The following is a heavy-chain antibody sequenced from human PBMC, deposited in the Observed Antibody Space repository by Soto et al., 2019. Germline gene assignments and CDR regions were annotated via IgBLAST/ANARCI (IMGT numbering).Heavy chain of an antibody. CDR3: AKGGIAVAGPHGMDV. CDR1: GGSVRSGNHF. CDR2: MYYTGVT. V-gene: IGHV4-61*01. D-gene: IGHD6-19*01. J-gene: IGHJ6*02. Sequence: SETLSLTCSVSGGSVRSGNHFWNWIRQPPGRGLEWLGYMYYTGVTNYNPSLKSRVSMSVDTSKNQFSLKLTSLTAADTAVYYCAKGGIAVAGPHGMDVWGQGTTVTVSS.